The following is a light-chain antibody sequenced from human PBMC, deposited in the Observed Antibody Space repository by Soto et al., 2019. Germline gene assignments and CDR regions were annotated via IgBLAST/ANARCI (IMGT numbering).Light chain of an antibody. CDR3: QQYNNWPLT. V-gene: IGKV3-15*01. J-gene: IGKJ4*01. CDR1: QSVSSN. CDR2: GAS. Sequence: EIVMTQSPATLSVSPGERATLSCRASQSVSSNLAWYQQKPGQAPRLLIYGASTRATGIPARFSGSGSGTEFTVTISSLQSEDFAVYYCQQYNNWPLTFGGGTRWIS.